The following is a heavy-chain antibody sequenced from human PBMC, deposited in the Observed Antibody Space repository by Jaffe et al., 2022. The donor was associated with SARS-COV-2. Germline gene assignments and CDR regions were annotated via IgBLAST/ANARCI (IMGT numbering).Heavy chain of an antibody. Sequence: QVQLVESGGGVVQPGRSLRLSCAASGFTFSSYAMHWVRQAPGKGLEWVAVISYDGSNKYYADSVKGRFTISRDNSKNTLYLQMNSLRAEDTAVYYCARDGSRDGYNSEWGVWGQGTLVTVSS. CDR1: GFTFSSYA. CDR3: ARDGSRDGYNSEWGV. V-gene: IGHV3-30-3*01. J-gene: IGHJ4*02. CDR2: ISYDGSNK. D-gene: IGHD5-12*01.